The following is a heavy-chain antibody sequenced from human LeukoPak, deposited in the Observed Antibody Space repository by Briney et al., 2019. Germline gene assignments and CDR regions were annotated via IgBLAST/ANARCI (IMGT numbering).Heavy chain of an antibody. CDR2: ITPIIDTT. J-gene: IGHJ5*02. Sequence: SVKVSCKTSGGTLNTHIFSWVRQAPGQGLEWMGRITPIIDTTKYAPKFQGRVTITADKFTGTVFMELNSLTSEDTAVYFCARVNLRGSQYNWFDPWGQGSLVTVSS. CDR3: ARVNLRGSQYNWFDP. V-gene: IGHV1-69*08. D-gene: IGHD1-26*01. CDR1: GGTLNTHI.